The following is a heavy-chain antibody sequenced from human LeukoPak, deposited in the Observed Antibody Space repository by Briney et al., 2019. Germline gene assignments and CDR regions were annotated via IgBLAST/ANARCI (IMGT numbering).Heavy chain of an antibody. V-gene: IGHV4-59*08. CDR1: GGSISSYY. CDR3: ARQGYSAYEILDY. J-gene: IGHJ4*02. Sequence: SETLSLTCTVSGGSISSYYWSWIRQPPGKGLEPIGYIYYSGSTNYSPSLKSRVTISVDTSKNQFSLKLSSVTAADTAVYYCARQGYSAYEILDYWGQGTLVTVSS. D-gene: IGHD5-12*01. CDR2: IYYSGST.